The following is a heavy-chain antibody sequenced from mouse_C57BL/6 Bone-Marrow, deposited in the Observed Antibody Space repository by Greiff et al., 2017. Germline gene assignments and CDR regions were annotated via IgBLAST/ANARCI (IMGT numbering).Heavy chain of an antibody. D-gene: IGHD2-13*01. V-gene: IGHV1-81*01. CDR1: GYTFTSYG. J-gene: IGHJ3*01. Sequence: QVHVKQPGAELVKPGASVKLSCKASGYTFTSYGISWVKQRTGQGLEWIGEIYPRSGNTYYNEKFKGKATLTADKSSSTAYMELRSLTSEDSAVYFCARLTTLGAYWGQGTLVTVSA. CDR2: IYPRSGNT. CDR3: ARLTTLGAY.